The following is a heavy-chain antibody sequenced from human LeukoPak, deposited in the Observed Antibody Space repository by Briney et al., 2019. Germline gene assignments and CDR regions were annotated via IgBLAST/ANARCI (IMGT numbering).Heavy chain of an antibody. J-gene: IGHJ4*02. V-gene: IGHV1-69*04. Sequence: SVKVSCKASGGTFSSYAISWVRQAPGQGLEWMGRIIPILGIANYAQKFQGRVMITADKSTSTAYMELSSLRSEDTAVYYCASHPGDYYDSSGYPDYWGQGTLVTVSS. CDR2: IIPILGIA. CDR1: GGTFSSYA. CDR3: ASHPGDYYDSSGYPDY. D-gene: IGHD3-22*01.